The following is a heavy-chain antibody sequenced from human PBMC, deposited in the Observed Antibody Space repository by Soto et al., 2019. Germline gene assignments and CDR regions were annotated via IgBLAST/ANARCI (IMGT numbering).Heavy chain of an antibody. Sequence: SETLSLTCTVSGGSISSYYWSWIRQPPGKGLEWIGYIYYSGSTNYNPSLKSRVTISVDTSKNQFSLKLSSVTAADTAVYYCARVRAGRLDYWGQGTLVTVSS. J-gene: IGHJ4*02. D-gene: IGHD3-10*01. CDR2: IYYSGST. CDR3: ARVRAGRLDY. V-gene: IGHV4-59*01. CDR1: GGSISSYY.